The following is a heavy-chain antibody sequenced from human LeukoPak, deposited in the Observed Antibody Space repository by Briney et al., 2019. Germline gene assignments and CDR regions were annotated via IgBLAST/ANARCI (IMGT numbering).Heavy chain of an antibody. V-gene: IGHV3-48*02. CDR1: GFTFSSYS. D-gene: IGHD5-18*01. CDR3: ARERGYNYGYSDY. Sequence: GGSLRLSCAASGFTFSSYSMNWVRQAPGKGLEWVAYIISSGGTIYDADSVRGRFTISRDNAKNSLYLQMNSLRDEDTAVYYCARERGYNYGYSDYWGQGTLVTVSS. CDR2: IISSGGTI. J-gene: IGHJ4*02.